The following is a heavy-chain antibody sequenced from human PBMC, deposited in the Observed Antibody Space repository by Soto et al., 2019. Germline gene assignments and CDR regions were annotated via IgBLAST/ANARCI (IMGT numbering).Heavy chain of an antibody. D-gene: IGHD1-7*01. V-gene: IGHV3-64D*06. CDR1: GFIFSSYA. J-gene: IGHJ4*02. Sequence: SLRLSCSASGFIFSSYAMHWVRQAPGKGLEYVSSITTNGGSTYYADSVKGRFSISRDNSKNTVFLQMSGLRADDTAVYYCVKGVTGTNPGDYWGQG. CDR2: ITTNGGST. CDR3: VKGVTGTNPGDY.